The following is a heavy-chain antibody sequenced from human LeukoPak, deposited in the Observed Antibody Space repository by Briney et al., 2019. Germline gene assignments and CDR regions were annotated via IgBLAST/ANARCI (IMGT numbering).Heavy chain of an antibody. CDR1: GYTLTELS. V-gene: IGHV1-24*01. J-gene: IGHJ4*02. CDR2: FDPEDGET. D-gene: IGHD6-13*01. CDR3: ATTYSSSWFFFDY. Sequence: ASVKVSCKVSGYTLTELSMHWVRQAPGKGLEWMGGFDPEDGETIYAQKSQGRVTMTEDTSTDTAYMELSSLRSEDTAVYYCATTYSSSWFFFDYWGQGTLVTVSS.